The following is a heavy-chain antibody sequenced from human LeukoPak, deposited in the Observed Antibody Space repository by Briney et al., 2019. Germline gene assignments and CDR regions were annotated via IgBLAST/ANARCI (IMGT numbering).Heavy chain of an antibody. D-gene: IGHD1-26*01. V-gene: IGHV4-4*07. CDR1: GGSISSYY. Sequence: PSETLSLTCTVSGGSISSYYWSWIRQPAGKGLEWIGRIYTSGSTNYNPSLKSRVTMSVDTSKNQFSLKLSSVTAADTAVYYCARYPPRSGSPGSLDYWGQGTLVTVSS. CDR2: IYTSGST. CDR3: ARYPPRSGSPGSLDY. J-gene: IGHJ4*02.